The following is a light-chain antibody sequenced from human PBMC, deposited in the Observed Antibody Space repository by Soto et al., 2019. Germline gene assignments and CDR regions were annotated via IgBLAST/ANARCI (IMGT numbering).Light chain of an antibody. Sequence: DFQMTQSPSSLSASVGDRVTITCRASQSISSWLSWYQQKPGRAPNLLIYKASTLETGVPSRFSGSGSGTQFTLTISSLQPDDFATYYCQQYNPDSPWTFGQGTKVEIE. CDR1: QSISSW. V-gene: IGKV1-5*03. CDR3: QQYNPDSPWT. J-gene: IGKJ1*01. CDR2: KAS.